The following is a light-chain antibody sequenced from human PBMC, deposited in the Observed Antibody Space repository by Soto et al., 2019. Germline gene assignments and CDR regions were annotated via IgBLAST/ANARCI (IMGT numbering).Light chain of an antibody. V-gene: IGKV3-20*01. Sequence: EVVLTQSPATLSLSPGERATLSCRASENVRTFVDWYQQKPGQAPRLLIYGASNRATGIPARFSGSGSGTDFTLTIGRLEPEDFAVYYCQQYGSSPAITFGQGTRLEI. J-gene: IGKJ5*01. CDR1: ENVRTF. CDR2: GAS. CDR3: QQYGSSPAIT.